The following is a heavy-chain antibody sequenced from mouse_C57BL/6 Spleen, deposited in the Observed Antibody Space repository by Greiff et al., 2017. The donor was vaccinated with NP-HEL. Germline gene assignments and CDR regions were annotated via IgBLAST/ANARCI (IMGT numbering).Heavy chain of an antibody. CDR2: INPSSGYT. J-gene: IGHJ3*01. CDR3: AREDYDAWFAY. V-gene: IGHV1-7*01. CDR1: GYTFTSYW. Sequence: VQLQQSGAELAKPGASVKLSCKASGYTFTSYWMHWVKQRPGQGMEWIGYINPSSGYTKYNQKFKDKATLTADKSSSTAYRQLSSLPYEDAAVYYCAREDYDAWFAYWGQGTLVTVSA. D-gene: IGHD2-4*01.